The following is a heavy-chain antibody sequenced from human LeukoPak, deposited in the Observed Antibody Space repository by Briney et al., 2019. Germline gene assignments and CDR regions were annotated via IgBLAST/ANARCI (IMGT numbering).Heavy chain of an antibody. Sequence: NSSETLSLTCGVYGGSSSGNYWSWIRQPPGKGLEWIGEINHSGRTKYNPSLKSRVTISGDTSKNQFSLKLSSVTAADTAVYYCARETEKQWQYWGQGTMVTVSS. D-gene: IGHD6-19*01. V-gene: IGHV4-34*01. CDR3: ARETEKQWQY. J-gene: IGHJ3*01. CDR2: INHSGRT. CDR1: GGSSSGNY.